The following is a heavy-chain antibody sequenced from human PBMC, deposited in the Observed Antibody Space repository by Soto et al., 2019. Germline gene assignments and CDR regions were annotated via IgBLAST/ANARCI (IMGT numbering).Heavy chain of an antibody. CDR2: ISAYNGNT. V-gene: IGHV1-18*04. Sequence: GASVKVSFKASGYTFTSYGISWVRQAPGQGLEWMGWISAYNGNTNYAQKLQGRVTMTTDTSTSTAYMELRSLRSDDTAVYYCARAGSYDFWSGSTPWYYGMDVWGQGTTVTVSS. CDR1: GYTFTSYG. J-gene: IGHJ6*02. CDR3: ARAGSYDFWSGSTPWYYGMDV. D-gene: IGHD3-3*01.